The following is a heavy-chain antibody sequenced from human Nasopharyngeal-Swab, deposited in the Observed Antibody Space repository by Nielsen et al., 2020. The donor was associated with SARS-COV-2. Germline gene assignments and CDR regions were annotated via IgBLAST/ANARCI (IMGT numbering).Heavy chain of an antibody. D-gene: IGHD1-7*01. V-gene: IGHV3-7*01. J-gene: IGHJ4*02. CDR3: ARARYNWNLDYFDY. Sequence: GGSLRLSCAASEFTFNNYWMSWVRQAPGKGLEWVANIKQDGSERYYVDSVKGRFTISRDNAKNSLFLQMNSLRAEDTAVYYCARARYNWNLDYFDYWGQGTLVTVS. CDR2: IKQDGSER. CDR1: EFTFNNYW.